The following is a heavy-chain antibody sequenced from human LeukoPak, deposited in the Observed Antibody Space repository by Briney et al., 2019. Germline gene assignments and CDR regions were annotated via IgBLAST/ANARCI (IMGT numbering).Heavy chain of an antibody. D-gene: IGHD3-10*01. J-gene: IGHJ5*02. CDR1: GYTFTSYD. V-gene: IGHV1-8*01. Sequence: ASVKVSCKASGYTFTSYDINWVRQATGQGLEWMGWMNPNSGNTGYAQKFQGRVTMTRNTSINTAYMELSSLRSEDTAVYYCATSRESGGWFDPWGQGTLVTVSS. CDR3: ATSRESGGWFDP. CDR2: MNPNSGNT.